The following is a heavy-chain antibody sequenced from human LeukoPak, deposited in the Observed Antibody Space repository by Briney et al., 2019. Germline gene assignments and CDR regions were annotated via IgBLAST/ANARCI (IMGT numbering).Heavy chain of an antibody. V-gene: IGHV3-11*04. D-gene: IGHD3-22*01. CDR1: GFTFSDYY. J-gene: IGHJ4*02. Sequence: PGGPLRLSCAASGFTFSDYYMSWIRQAPGKGLEWVSYISSSGSTIYYADYVKGRFTISRDNAKNSLYLQMNSLRAEDTAVYYCARVFLVVTMIVVVITTRWGRPFDYWGQGTLVTVSS. CDR3: ARVFLVVTMIVVVITTRWGRPFDY. CDR2: ISSSGSTI.